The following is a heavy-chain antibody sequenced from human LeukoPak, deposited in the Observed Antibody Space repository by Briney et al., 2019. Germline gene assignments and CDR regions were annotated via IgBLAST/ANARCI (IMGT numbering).Heavy chain of an antibody. CDR2: IKQDGSEK. CDR1: GFSFNSYW. J-gene: IGHJ2*01. Sequence: GGSLRLSCVASGFSFNSYWMSWVRQAPGKGLEWVANIKQDGSEKSYVGSVKGRFTISRDNAKNSLYLQMNSLRAADTAIYFCAKGAWNFDLWGRGTLASVSS. V-gene: IGHV3-7*01. CDR3: AKGAWNFDL.